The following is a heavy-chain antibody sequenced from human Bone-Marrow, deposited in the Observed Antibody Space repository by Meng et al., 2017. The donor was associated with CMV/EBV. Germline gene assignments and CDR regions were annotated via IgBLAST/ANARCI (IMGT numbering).Heavy chain of an antibody. CDR3: ARTIIVVVPAAMQQTYYYYGMDV. J-gene: IGHJ6*02. D-gene: IGHD2-2*01. CDR2: FDPADGET. Sequence: ASVKVSCKVSGDTLRELSIHCVRQAPGKGLEWMGGFDPADGETVYAQNFQDRVTMTEDSSTDTAYMELNSLRSEDTAGYYCARTIIVVVPAAMQQTYYYYGMDVWGQGTTVTVSS. CDR1: GDTLRELS. V-gene: IGHV1-24*01.